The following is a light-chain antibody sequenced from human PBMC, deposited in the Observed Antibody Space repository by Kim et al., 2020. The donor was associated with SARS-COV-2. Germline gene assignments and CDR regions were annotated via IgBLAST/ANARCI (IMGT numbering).Light chain of an antibody. CDR1: SLKSFY. CDR3: NSRGSNDNVL. J-gene: IGLJ2*01. Sequence: ALSQTVRSTCQGDSLKSFYATWYQQKPGQAPIVVIYGKNNRPSGIPDRFSGSSSGDTASLTITGTQAGDESDYYCNSRGSNDNVLFGGGTQLTVL. V-gene: IGLV3-19*01. CDR2: GKN.